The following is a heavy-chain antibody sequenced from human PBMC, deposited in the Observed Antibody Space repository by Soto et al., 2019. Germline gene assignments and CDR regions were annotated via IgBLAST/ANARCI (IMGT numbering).Heavy chain of an antibody. CDR2: ISAYNGNT. V-gene: IGHV1-18*01. CDR1: GYTFTSYG. J-gene: IGHJ4*02. D-gene: IGHD3-22*01. CDR3: ARDPLYYYDSSGYLRTFDY. Sequence: ASVKVCCKASGYTFTSYGISWVRQAPGQGLEWMGWISAYNGNTNYAQKLQGRVTMTTDTSTSTAYMELRSLRSDDTAVYYCARDPLYYYDSSGYLRTFDYWGQGTLVTVSS.